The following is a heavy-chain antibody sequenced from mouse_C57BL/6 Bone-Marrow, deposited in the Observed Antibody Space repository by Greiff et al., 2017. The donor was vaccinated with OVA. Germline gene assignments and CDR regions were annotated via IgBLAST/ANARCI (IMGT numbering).Heavy chain of an antibody. CDR1: GYTFTSYG. Sequence: QVQLKESGAELARPGASVQLSCKASGYTFTSYGISWVKQRTGQGLEWIGEIYPRSGNTYYNEKFKGKATLTADKASSTAYMELRSLTSEDSAVYFCARRVLRSFAYWGQGTLVTVSA. CDR2: IYPRSGNT. CDR3: ARRVLRSFAY. J-gene: IGHJ3*01. V-gene: IGHV1-81*01. D-gene: IGHD1-1*01.